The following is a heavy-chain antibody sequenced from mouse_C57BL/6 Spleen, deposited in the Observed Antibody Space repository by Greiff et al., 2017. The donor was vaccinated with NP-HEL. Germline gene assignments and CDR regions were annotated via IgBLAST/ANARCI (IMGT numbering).Heavy chain of an antibody. D-gene: IGHD2-3*01. Sequence: VQLQESGPGLVKPSQSLSLTCSVTGYSITSGYYWNWIRQFPGNKLEWMGYISYDGSNNYNPSLKNRISITRDTSKNQFFLKLNSVTTEDTATYYCAREDDGYSYFDVWGTGTTVTVSS. CDR3: AREDDGYSYFDV. V-gene: IGHV3-6*01. CDR2: ISYDGSN. J-gene: IGHJ1*03. CDR1: GYSITSGYY.